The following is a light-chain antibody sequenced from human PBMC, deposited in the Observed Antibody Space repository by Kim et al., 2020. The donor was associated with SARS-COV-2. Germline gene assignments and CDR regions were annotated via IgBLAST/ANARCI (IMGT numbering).Light chain of an antibody. J-gene: IGLJ2*01. CDR2: NND. Sequence: QSVLTQPPSASETPGQRVTISCSGSRSNIGSNAVNWYQQLPGTAPKLLIYNNDQRPSGVPDRFSGSKSGTSASLAISGLQSEDEADYYCAAGDDRLYVVFGGGTQLTVL. CDR1: RSNIGSNA. V-gene: IGLV1-44*01. CDR3: AAGDDRLYVV.